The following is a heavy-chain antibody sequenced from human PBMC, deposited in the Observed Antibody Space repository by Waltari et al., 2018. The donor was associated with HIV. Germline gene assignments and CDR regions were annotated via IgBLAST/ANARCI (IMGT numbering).Heavy chain of an antibody. J-gene: IGHJ4*02. V-gene: IGHV3-48*02. CDR2: ISRTSNAM. CDR3: AILSSSGYYRD. CDR1: LFSLRDFD. Sequence: EVQLVESGGGLVQPGGSLKLSCAASLFSLRDFDMNWVRQAPGRGLEWVSYISRTSNAMYYADSVKGRFAISRDNAKNSLYLLMNSLRHDDSAVYYCAILSSSGYYRDWGQGTRVTVSS. D-gene: IGHD5-12*01.